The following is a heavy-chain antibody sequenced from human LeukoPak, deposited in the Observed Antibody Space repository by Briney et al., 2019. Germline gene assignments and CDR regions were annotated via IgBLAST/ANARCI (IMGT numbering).Heavy chain of an antibody. D-gene: IGHD3-16*01. Sequence: GGSLRLSCAASGFNFSSYGMHWVRQAPGKGLEWVSYISGSGSTIYYADSVKGRFTISRDNAKNSLNLQMNSLRAEDTAVYYCARGDAGYYYGMDVWGQGTTVTVSS. CDR2: ISGSGSTI. CDR1: GFNFSSYG. J-gene: IGHJ6*02. CDR3: ARGDAGYYYGMDV. V-gene: IGHV3-48*04.